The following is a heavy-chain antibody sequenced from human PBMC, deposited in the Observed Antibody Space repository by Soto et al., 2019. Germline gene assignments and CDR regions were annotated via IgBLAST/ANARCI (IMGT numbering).Heavy chain of an antibody. Sequence: AVKVSCKASGGSFSNFGISWVRQAPGQGLDWMGGIVPVFGRPNYAQRFRGRLTITADESTSTGYTELISLRSDDTAVYYCAREGSGYNFWGQGTQVTVSS. J-gene: IGHJ4*02. CDR3: AREGSGYNF. CDR1: GGSFSNFG. CDR2: IVPVFGRP. D-gene: IGHD5-12*01. V-gene: IGHV1-69*13.